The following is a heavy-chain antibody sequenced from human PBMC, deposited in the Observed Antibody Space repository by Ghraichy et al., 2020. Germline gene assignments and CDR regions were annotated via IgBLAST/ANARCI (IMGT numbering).Heavy chain of an antibody. V-gene: IGHV3-21*01. CDR3: AREIFCSVTTCYYFDF. J-gene: IGHJ4*02. CDR1: GFAFSDSI. CDR2: ISRGSGNI. D-gene: IGHD2-2*01. Sequence: ESLNISCAASGFAFSDSIMVWVRQAPGKGLEWVSTISRGSGNIFYADSVKGRFTISRDDAKNSVYLQMNSLSAEDTAVYYCAREIFCSVTTCYYFDFWGQGTLVTVSS.